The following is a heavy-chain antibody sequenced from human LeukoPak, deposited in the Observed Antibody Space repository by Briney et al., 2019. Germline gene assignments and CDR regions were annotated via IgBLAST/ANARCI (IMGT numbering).Heavy chain of an antibody. CDR3: AREAYCGGDCYRGLFDY. CDR1: GYTFTSYG. Sequence: ASVKVSCKASGYTFTSYGISWVRQAPGQGLEWMGWISAYNGNTNYAQKLQGRVTMTTDTSTSTAYMELRSLRSGDTAVYYCAREAYCGGDCYRGLFDYWGQGTLVTVSS. J-gene: IGHJ4*02. D-gene: IGHD2-21*02. CDR2: ISAYNGNT. V-gene: IGHV1-18*01.